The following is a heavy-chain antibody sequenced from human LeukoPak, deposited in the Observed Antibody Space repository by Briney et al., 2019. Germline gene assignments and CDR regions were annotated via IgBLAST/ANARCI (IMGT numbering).Heavy chain of an antibody. V-gene: IGHV3-7*01. J-gene: IGHJ4*02. CDR2: IKYDGSEE. D-gene: IGHD1-20*01. CDR3: ASTTYYWN. CDR1: GFIFSDYW. Sequence: PGGSLRLSCAASGFIFSDYWMTWVRQAPGRGLEWVANIKYDGSEENYVDSVKGRFIISRDNANNSLFLRMNSLRVEDTAVYFCASTTYYWNWGRGTLVTVSS.